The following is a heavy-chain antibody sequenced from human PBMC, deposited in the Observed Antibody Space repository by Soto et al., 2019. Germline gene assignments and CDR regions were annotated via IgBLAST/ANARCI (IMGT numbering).Heavy chain of an antibody. V-gene: IGHV1-2*02. Sequence: ASVKVSCKASGYTFTGYYMHWVRQAPGQGLEWMGWINPNSGGTNYAQKFQGRVTMTRDTSISTAYMELSRLRSDDTAVYYCARVRNYDILTGYYGPWGQGTLATVSS. D-gene: IGHD3-9*01. CDR1: GYTFTGYY. J-gene: IGHJ5*02. CDR2: INPNSGGT. CDR3: ARVRNYDILTGYYGP.